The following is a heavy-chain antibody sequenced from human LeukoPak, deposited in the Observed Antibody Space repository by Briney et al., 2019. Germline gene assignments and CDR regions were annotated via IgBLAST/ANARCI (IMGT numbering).Heavy chain of an antibody. CDR1: AYSFTSYY. J-gene: IGHJ5*02. D-gene: IGHD1-14*01. V-gene: IGHV1-46*01. CDR2: IRPSGGST. Sequence: DSVKVSCMASAYSFTSYYIHWVRQAPGQGLEYMGIIRPSGGSTDYAQKFQGRVSMTRDTSTSTVYMELSSLRSEDTAVYFCAREPPDNYWFDPWGQGTLVTVSS. CDR3: AREPPDNYWFDP.